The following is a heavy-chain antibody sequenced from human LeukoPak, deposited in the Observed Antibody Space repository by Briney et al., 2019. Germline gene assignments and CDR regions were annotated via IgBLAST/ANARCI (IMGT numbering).Heavy chain of an antibody. CDR2: IYTSGST. Sequence: AETLSLTFTVSGGSISSYYWSWIRQPAGKGLEWIGRIYTSGSTNYNPSLKSRVTISVDKSKNQFSLKLSSVTAADTAVYYCARGSGRTYYYYCYMDVWGKGTTVTVSS. CDR3: ARGSGRTYYYYCYMDV. V-gene: IGHV4-4*07. D-gene: IGHD3-3*01. CDR1: GGSISSYY. J-gene: IGHJ6*03.